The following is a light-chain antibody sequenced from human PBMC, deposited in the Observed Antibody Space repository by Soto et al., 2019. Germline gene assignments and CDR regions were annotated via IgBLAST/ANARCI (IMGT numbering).Light chain of an antibody. V-gene: IGKV3-11*01. J-gene: IGKJ4*01. CDR1: QSVAGS. Sequence: PGERATLSCRASQSVAGSLAWYQQKPGQTPRLLIYDASNRATGIPARFNGSGSGTDFTLTVSSLEPEDFAVYYCQQRSNWPLTFGGGTKVEIK. CDR2: DAS. CDR3: QQRSNWPLT.